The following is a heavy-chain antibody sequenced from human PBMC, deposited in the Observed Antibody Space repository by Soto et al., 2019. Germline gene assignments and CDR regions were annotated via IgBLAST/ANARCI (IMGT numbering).Heavy chain of an antibody. CDR1: GFAFSSYS. D-gene: IGHD4-17*01. J-gene: IGHJ4*02. V-gene: IGHV3-21*01. CDR2: ITSTSSYL. Sequence: EVQLVESGGGLVKPGGSLRLSCAASGFAFSSYSMNWVRQAPGKGLEWVSSITSTSSYLYYADSVKGRFTISRDNAKSSLYQQMNSLTADDTAVYYCAGEYGDYTLFDSWGEGTLETAS. CDR3: AGEYGDYTLFDS.